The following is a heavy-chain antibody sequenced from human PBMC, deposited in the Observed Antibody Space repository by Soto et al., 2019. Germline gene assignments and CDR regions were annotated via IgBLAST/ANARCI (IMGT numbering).Heavy chain of an antibody. Sequence: TSETLSLTCTVFGAHLTTVGSYWTWIRQRPGMGMEWLGYMYFRGKSYYDPSLESRLHISGDNSKIQSSLTLTSVTAADMALFFCARQTGHLQWWFDLGGQGVQVTVSS. D-gene: IGHD3-9*01. CDR1: GAHLTTVGSY. CDR3: ARQTGHLQWWFDL. V-gene: IGHV4-31*03. CDR2: MYFRGKS. J-gene: IGHJ5*02.